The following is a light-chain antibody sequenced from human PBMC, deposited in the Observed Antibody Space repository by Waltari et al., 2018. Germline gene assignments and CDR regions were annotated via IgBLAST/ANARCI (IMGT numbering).Light chain of an antibody. CDR1: QSVSSY. CDR2: ATS. V-gene: IGKV1-39*01. J-gene: IGKJ1*01. Sequence: DIQMTQSPLSLSASVGGSVNITCRASQSVSSYLNWYQQRPGQAPNLLIYATSNLQSGVPSRFSGSGFETDFTLTISSLRPEDFAAYYCQQTYNTPGTFGQGTKVE. CDR3: QQTYNTPGT.